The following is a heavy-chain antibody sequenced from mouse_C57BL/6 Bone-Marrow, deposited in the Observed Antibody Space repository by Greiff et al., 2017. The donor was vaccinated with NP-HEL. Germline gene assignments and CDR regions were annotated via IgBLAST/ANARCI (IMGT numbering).Heavy chain of an antibody. CDR2: ILPASGST. CDR3: ARILYY. J-gene: IGHJ2*01. V-gene: IGHV1-9*01. Sequence: VKLQESGAELMKPGASVKLSCKATGYTFTDYYIEWVKQRPEHGLEWIGEILPASGSTNYNEKFKGKATFTADTSSNTAYMQLSSLTTADSAIYFSARILYYWGQGTTLTVTS. CDR1: GYTFTDYY.